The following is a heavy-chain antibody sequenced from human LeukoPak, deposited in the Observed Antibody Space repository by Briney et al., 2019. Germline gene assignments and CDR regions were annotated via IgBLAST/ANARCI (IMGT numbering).Heavy chain of an antibody. CDR2: VSSSGGNT. J-gene: IGHJ4*02. V-gene: IGHV3-23*01. D-gene: IGHD3/OR15-3a*01. CDR3: AKEDWLGFDY. Sequence: GGSLRLSCAAPGFTFSSYAMSWVRQAPGKGREGVSVVSSSGGNTYNADSVKGRFTISRDNSKNTLYLQMNSLRAEDTAVYYCAKEDWLGFDYWGQGTLVTVSS. CDR1: GFTFSSYA.